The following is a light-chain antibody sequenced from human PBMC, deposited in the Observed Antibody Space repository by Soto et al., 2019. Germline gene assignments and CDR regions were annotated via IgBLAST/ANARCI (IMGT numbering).Light chain of an antibody. CDR1: QSISSW. CDR2: DAS. V-gene: IGKV1-5*01. J-gene: IGKJ2*01. CDR3: QQYNSYLYT. Sequence: DIQRTQSPSTLSASVRDRVTITCRASQSISSWLAWYQQKPGKAPKLLIYDASSLESGVPSRFSGSGSGTEFTLTISSLQPDDFATYYCQQYNSYLYTFGQGTKVDIK.